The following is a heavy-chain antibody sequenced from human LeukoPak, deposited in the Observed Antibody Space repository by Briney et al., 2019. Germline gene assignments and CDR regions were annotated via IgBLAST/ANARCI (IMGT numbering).Heavy chain of an antibody. J-gene: IGHJ4*02. CDR2: ISWNSGSI. CDR1: GFTFDDYA. V-gene: IGHV3-9*01. CDR3: AKADSSGWYVNYYYFDY. Sequence: PGGSLRLSCAASGFTFDDYAMHWVRQAPGKGLEWVSGISWNSGSIGYADSVKGRFTISRDNAKNSLYLQMNSLRAEDTALYYCAKADSSGWYVNYYYFDYWGQGTLVTVSS. D-gene: IGHD6-13*01.